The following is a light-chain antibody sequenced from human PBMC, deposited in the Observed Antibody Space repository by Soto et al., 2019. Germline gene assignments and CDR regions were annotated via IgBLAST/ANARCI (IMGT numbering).Light chain of an antibody. Sequence: EIVMTQSPATLSVSPGERATLSCRASQSVSSNLAWYQQKPGQAPSLLIYGASTRATGIPARFSGSGCVTEFTLTIISPQSEDVSVYYCQQYNNWPPWTFGQGTKVEIK. CDR3: QQYNNWPPWT. J-gene: IGKJ1*01. CDR1: QSVSSN. CDR2: GAS. V-gene: IGKV3-15*01.